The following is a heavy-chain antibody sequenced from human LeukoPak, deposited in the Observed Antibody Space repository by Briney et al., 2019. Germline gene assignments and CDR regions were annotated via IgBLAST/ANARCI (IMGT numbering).Heavy chain of an antibody. Sequence: ASVKVSCKASGYTFTSYGISWVRQAPGQGLEWMGWISTYNGNTNYAQKLQGRVTMTTDTSTNTTYMELRSLRSDDTAVYYCARDHASPYSSGWYIGKNWFDPWGQGTLVTVSS. D-gene: IGHD6-19*01. CDR2: ISTYNGNT. J-gene: IGHJ5*02. CDR3: ARDHASPYSSGWYIGKNWFDP. CDR1: GYTFTSYG. V-gene: IGHV1-18*01.